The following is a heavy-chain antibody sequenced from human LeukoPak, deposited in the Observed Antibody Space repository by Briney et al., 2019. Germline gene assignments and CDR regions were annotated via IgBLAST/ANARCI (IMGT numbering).Heavy chain of an antibody. V-gene: IGHV4-4*07. CDR3: ARGGSSGYYYG. D-gene: IGHD3-22*01. CDR1: GGSISSYY. CDR2: LYTSGST. Sequence: PSETLSLTCTVSGGSISSYYWSWIRQPAGKGLEWIGRLYTSGSTNYNPSLKSRVTMSVETSKNQFSLKLTSMTAADTAVYYCARGGSSGYYYGWGQGTLVTVSS. J-gene: IGHJ4*02.